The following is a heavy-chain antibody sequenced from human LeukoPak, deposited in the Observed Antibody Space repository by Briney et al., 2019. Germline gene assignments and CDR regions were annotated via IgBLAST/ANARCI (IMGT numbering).Heavy chain of an antibody. D-gene: IGHD1-26*01. CDR2: ISSSSSYI. J-gene: IGHJ6*03. Sequence: PGGSLRLSCAASGFTFSSYSMNWVRQAPGKGLEWVSSISSSSSYIYYADSVKGRFTISRDNAKNSLYLQMNSLRAEDTAVYYCARDLPTWVFNYYYYMDVWGKGTTVTISS. CDR3: ARDLPTWVFNYYYYMDV. CDR1: GFTFSSYS. V-gene: IGHV3-21*01.